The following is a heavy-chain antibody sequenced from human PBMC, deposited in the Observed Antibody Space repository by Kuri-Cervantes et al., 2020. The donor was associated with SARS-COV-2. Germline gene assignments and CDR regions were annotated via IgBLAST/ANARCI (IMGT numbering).Heavy chain of an antibody. CDR3: ARDCSGGSCYFLYYYYGMDV. D-gene: IGHD2-15*01. CDR2: ISSSGSTI. V-gene: IGHV3-48*03. CDR1: GFTFSSYE. Sequence: GGSLRLSCAASGFTFSSYEMNWVRQAPGKGLEWVSYISSSGSTIYYADSVKGRFTISRDNAKNSLYLQMNSLRAEDTAVYYCARDCSGGSCYFLYYYYGMDVWGQGTTVTVSS. J-gene: IGHJ6*02.